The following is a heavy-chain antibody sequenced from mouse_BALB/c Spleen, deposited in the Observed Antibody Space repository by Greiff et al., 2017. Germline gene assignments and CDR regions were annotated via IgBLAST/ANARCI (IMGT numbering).Heavy chain of an antibody. V-gene: IGHV1S81*02. D-gene: IGHD4-1*01. J-gene: IGHJ4*01. Sequence: VQLQQPGAELVKPGASVKLSCKASGYTFTSYWMHWVKQRPGQGLEWIGEINPSNGRTNYNEKFKSKATLTVDKSSSTAYMQLSSLTSEDSAVYYCAPYWGYAMDYWGQGTSVTVSS. CDR2: INPSNGRT. CDR3: APYWGYAMDY. CDR1: GYTFTSYW.